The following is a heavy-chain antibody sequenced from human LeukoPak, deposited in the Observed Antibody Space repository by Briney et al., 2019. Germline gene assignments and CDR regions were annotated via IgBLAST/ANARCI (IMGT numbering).Heavy chain of an antibody. Sequence: ASVKVSCKASGYTFTSYGISWVRQAPGQGLEWMGRINPNSGGTNYAQKFQGRVTMTRDTSISTAYMELSRLRSDDTAVYYCAKTLEAVAGTGDFDYWGQGTLVTVSS. D-gene: IGHD6-19*01. CDR3: AKTLEAVAGTGDFDY. V-gene: IGHV1-2*06. CDR2: INPNSGGT. CDR1: GYTFTSYG. J-gene: IGHJ4*02.